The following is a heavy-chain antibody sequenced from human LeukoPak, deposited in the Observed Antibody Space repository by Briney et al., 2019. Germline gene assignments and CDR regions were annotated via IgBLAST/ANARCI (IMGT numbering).Heavy chain of an antibody. CDR2: ISGSGGST. Sequence: PGGSLRLSCAASGFTFSSYAMSWVRQAPGKGLEWVSSISGSGGSTYHADSVKGRFTISRDNSKNTLYLQMTSLRAEDTAVYYCAKADAFVLLWFEFNFDYWGQGTLVTVSS. J-gene: IGHJ4*02. CDR3: AKADAFVLLWFEFNFDY. V-gene: IGHV3-23*01. D-gene: IGHD3-10*01. CDR1: GFTFSSYA.